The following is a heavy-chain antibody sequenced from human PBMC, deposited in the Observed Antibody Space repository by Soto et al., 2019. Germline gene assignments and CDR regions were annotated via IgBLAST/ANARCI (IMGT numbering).Heavy chain of an antibody. D-gene: IGHD6-19*01. CDR2: TTFDGTSG. CDR3: AKSPPAVAGYFDY. V-gene: IGHV3-30*18. Sequence: QVQLVESGGGVVQPGRSLRLSCAASGFTFSSSGMHWVRQAPGKGLEWVAVTTFDGTSGYYADSVRGRFTISRDNSINTLYLQMNSLRAEDTAVYYCAKSPPAVAGYFDYWGQDPWSPSPQ. J-gene: IGHJ4*01. CDR1: GFTFSSSG.